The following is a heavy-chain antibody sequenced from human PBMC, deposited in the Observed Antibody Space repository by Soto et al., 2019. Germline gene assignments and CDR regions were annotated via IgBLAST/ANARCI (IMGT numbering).Heavy chain of an antibody. V-gene: IGHV1-8*01. J-gene: IGHJ6*02. D-gene: IGHD3-3*01. CDR2: MNPNSGNT. CDR3: ARGLGYYDFWSGYSYYYYYYGMDV. Sequence: ASVKVSCKASGYTFTSYYINWVRQATGQGLEWMGWMNPNSGNTGYAQKFQGRVTMTRNTSISTAYMELSSLRSEDTAVYYCARGLGYYDFWSGYSYYYYYYGMDVWGQGTTVTVSS. CDR1: GYTFTSYY.